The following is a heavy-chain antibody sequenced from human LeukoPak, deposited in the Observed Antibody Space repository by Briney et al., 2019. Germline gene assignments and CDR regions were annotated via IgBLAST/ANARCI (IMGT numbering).Heavy chain of an antibody. V-gene: IGHV3-23*01. D-gene: IGHD6-19*01. CDR1: GFTFSSYA. J-gene: IGHJ5*02. Sequence: GGSLRLSCAASGFTFSSYAMSWVRQAPGKGLEWASAISGSGGSTYYADSVKGRFTISRDNSKNTLHLQMNSLRAEDTAVYYCAKDQFSSGLNWFDPWGQGTLVTVSS. CDR3: AKDQFSSGLNWFDP. CDR2: ISGSGGST.